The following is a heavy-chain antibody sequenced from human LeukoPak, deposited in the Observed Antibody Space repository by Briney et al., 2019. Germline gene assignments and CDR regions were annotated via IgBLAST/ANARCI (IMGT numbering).Heavy chain of an antibody. Sequence: SETLSLTCAVYGGSFSGYYWSWIRQPPGKGLEWIGEINHSGSTNYNPSLKSRVTISVDTSKNQFSLKLSSVTAADTTVYYCARRLGGGSCYSINYYYYMDVWGKGTTVTVSS. CDR1: GGSFSGYY. CDR3: ARRLGGGSCYSINYYYYMDV. CDR2: INHSGST. V-gene: IGHV4-34*01. D-gene: IGHD2-15*01. J-gene: IGHJ6*03.